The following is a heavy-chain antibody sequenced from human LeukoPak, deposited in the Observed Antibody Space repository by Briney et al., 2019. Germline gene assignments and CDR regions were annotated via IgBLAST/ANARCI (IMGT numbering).Heavy chain of an antibody. V-gene: IGHV4-30-2*01. CDR1: GGSISSGGYS. Sequence: SQTLSLTCAVFGGSISSGGYSWSWIRQPPGKGLEWIGYIYHSGSTYYNPSLKSRVTISIDRSKNQFSLKLNSVTAADTAVYYCARSLYYYGSGTYYDAFDIWGPGTMVTVSS. CDR3: ARSLYYYGSGTYYDAFDI. CDR2: IYHSGST. J-gene: IGHJ3*02. D-gene: IGHD3-10*01.